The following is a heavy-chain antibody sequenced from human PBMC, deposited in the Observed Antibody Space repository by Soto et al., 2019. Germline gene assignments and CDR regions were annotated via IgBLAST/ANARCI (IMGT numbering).Heavy chain of an antibody. CDR1: GFTFSSYA. J-gene: IGHJ6*02. CDR3: AREKKWTTYDFWSGLVGCPDYYYYYGMDV. V-gene: IGHV3-30-3*01. D-gene: IGHD3-3*01. CDR2: ISYDGSNK. Sequence: QVQLVESGGGVVQPGRSLRLSCAASGFTFSSYAMHWVRQAPGKGLEWVAVISYDGSNKYYADSVKGRFTISRDNSKNTLYLQMDSLRGEDTAVYYCAREKKWTTYDFWSGLVGCPDYYYYYGMDVWGQGTTVTVSS.